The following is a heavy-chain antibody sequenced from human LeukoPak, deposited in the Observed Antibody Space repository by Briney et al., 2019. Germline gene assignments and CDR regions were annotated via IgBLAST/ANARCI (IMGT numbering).Heavy chain of an antibody. D-gene: IGHD3-9*01. CDR1: GFTFSNYA. CDR3: ARGLYFDWLPTTGYFDY. Sequence: PGRSLRLSCAASGFTFSNYAIHWVRQAPGKGLEWVAVIWYDGSNKYYADSVKGRFTISRDNSKNTLYLQMNSLRAEDTAVYYCARGLYFDWLPTTGYFDYWGKGTLVTVAS. CDR2: IWYDGSNK. V-gene: IGHV3-33*08. J-gene: IGHJ4*02.